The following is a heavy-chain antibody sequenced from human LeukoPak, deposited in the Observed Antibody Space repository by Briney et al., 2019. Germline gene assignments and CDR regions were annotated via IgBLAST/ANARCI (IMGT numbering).Heavy chain of an antibody. V-gene: IGHV4-4*07. CDR3: ARDSAARAYDI. CDR1: GGSMTSYY. J-gene: IGHJ3*02. CDR2: IYTSGST. D-gene: IGHD1-26*01. Sequence: SETLSLTCNVSGGSMTSYYWSRIRKPAGKGLEWIGRIYTSGSTNYSPSLRSRVAMSVDTSNNHFSLNLSSVTAADTAVYYCARDSAARAYDIWGQGTMVTVSS.